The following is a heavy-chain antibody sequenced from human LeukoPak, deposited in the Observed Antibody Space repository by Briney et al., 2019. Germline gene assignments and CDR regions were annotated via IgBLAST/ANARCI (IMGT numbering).Heavy chain of an antibody. J-gene: IGHJ4*02. Sequence: PSETLSLTCAIYGGSFSGYYWSWIRQPPGKGLEWIGEINHSGSTNYNPSLKSRVTISVDTSRNQFSLKLSSVTAADTAVYYCASLAVAGLSEGYWGQGTLVIVSS. CDR2: INHSGST. V-gene: IGHV4-34*01. CDR3: ASLAVAGLSEGY. D-gene: IGHD6-19*01. CDR1: GGSFSGYY.